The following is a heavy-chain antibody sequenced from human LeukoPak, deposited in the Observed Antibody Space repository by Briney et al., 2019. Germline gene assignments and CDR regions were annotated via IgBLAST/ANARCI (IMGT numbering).Heavy chain of an antibody. CDR3: ANNWAGDSGY. CDR1: VYTFTGYY. J-gene: IGHJ4*02. Sequence: ASVKVSFKASVYTFTGYYIHWVRQAPGQGLEWMGWINPNSGDTKYAQKFQGRVTMTRDTSISTAYMELSSLRSDDTAIYYCANNWAGDSGYWGQGTLVTVSS. V-gene: IGHV1-2*02. D-gene: IGHD4-17*01. CDR2: INPNSGDT.